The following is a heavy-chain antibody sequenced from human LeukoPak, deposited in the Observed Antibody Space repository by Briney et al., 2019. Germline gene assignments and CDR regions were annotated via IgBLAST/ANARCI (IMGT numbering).Heavy chain of an antibody. V-gene: IGHV3-7*03. J-gene: IGHJ4*02. CDR1: GLIFSGSW. D-gene: IGHD2-21*01. CDR3: ARDFAYKKFDY. Sequence: GGSLRLSCAASGLIFSGSWMNWVRQAPGKGLEWVATINPDGNKKGLADSVRGRFTISRDGAENSLYLQMNSLRVEDTAVYYCARDFAYKKFDYWGQGTLVTVSS. CDR2: INPDGNKK.